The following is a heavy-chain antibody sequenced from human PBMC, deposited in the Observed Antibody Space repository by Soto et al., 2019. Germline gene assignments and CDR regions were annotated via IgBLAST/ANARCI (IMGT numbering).Heavy chain of an antibody. Sequence: GGSLRLSCAASGFTFGDYGMHWVRQAPGKGLEWLTVIWYDGSNEYYADSVKGRFTISRDNSKNTLYLQMNGLRAEDTAVYYCARPRGGQPGPFDDWGQGTQVTVSS. CDR3: ARPRGGQPGPFDD. CDR1: GFTFGDYG. CDR2: IWYDGSNE. V-gene: IGHV3-33*01. J-gene: IGHJ4*02. D-gene: IGHD3-16*01.